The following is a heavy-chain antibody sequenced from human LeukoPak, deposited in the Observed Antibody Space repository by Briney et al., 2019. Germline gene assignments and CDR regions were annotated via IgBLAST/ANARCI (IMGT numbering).Heavy chain of an antibody. J-gene: IGHJ4*02. V-gene: IGHV3-33*01. CDR2: IAYDGSRA. CDR1: GFTFGGYG. CDR3: TRYNNDHFDY. Sequence: PGGSLRLSCTGSGFTFGGYGMHWFRQTPGKGLEWVAVIAYDGSRAFYAESVKGRFTVSRDNSKNTMSVQMDDLRAEDTAVYYCTRYNNDHFDYWGQGTLVTVFS. D-gene: IGHD1-14*01.